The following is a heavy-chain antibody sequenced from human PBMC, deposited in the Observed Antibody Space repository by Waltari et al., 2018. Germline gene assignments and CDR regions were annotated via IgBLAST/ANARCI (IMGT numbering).Heavy chain of an antibody. D-gene: IGHD6-19*01. CDR3: ARADSSGWYYFDY. CDR1: GGSFSGYY. CDR2: INHSGST. J-gene: IGHJ4*02. Sequence: QVQLQQWGAGLLKPSETLSLTCAVYGGSFSGYYWSWIRQPPGKGLEWIGEINHSGSTNYNPSLKSRVTISVDTSKNQFSLKLSSVTAADTAVYYCARADSSGWYYFDYWGQGTLVTVSS. V-gene: IGHV4-34*01.